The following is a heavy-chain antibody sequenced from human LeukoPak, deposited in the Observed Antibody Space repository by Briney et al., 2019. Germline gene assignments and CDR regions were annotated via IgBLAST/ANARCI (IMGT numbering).Heavy chain of an antibody. D-gene: IGHD3-3*01. CDR2: IYYSGST. V-gene: IGHV4-30-4*01. J-gene: IGHJ4*02. Sequence: SETLSLTCTVSGGSISSGDYYWSWIRQPPGKGLEWIGYIYYSGSTYYNPSLKSRVTISVDTSKNQFSLKLSSVTAADTAVYYCARRDMDFWSGYPGPPGYWGQGTLVTVSS. CDR1: GGSISSGDYY. CDR3: ARRDMDFWSGYPGPPGY.